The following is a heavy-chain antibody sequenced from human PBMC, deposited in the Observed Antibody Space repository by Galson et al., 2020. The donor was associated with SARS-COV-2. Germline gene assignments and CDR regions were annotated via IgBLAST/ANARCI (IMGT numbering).Heavy chain of an antibody. CDR2: IWYDGSNK. Sequence: SLRLSCAASGFTFSSYGMHWVRQAPGKGLEWVAVIWYDGSNKYYADSVKGRFTISRDNSKNTLYLQMNSLRAEDTAVYYCARDLGSDKVATILYYYYGMDVGGQGTTVTVSS. D-gene: IGHD5-12*01. CDR1: GFTFSSYG. V-gene: IGHV3-33*01. CDR3: ARDLGSDKVATILYYYYGMDV. J-gene: IGHJ6*02.